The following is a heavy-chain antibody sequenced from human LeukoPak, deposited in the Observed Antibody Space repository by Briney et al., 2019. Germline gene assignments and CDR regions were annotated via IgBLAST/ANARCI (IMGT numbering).Heavy chain of an antibody. V-gene: IGHV4-34*01. CDR3: ARGQWLRLLREYYYYYGMDV. D-gene: IGHD5-12*01. J-gene: IGHJ6*02. CDR1: GGSFRGYY. Sequence: SETLSLTCAVSGGSFRGYYWSWIRHPRGKGLEWIGEINHSGRTNYNPSLTSRVTISVDTSKNQFSLKLSSVTAAETDIYYYARGQWLRLLREYYYYYGMDVWGQGTTVTVSS. CDR2: INHSGRT.